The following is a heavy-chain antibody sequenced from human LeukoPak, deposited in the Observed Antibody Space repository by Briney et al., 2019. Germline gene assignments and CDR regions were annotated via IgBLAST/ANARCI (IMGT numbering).Heavy chain of an antibody. D-gene: IGHD3-3*01. CDR3: ARANYDFWSGWYY. Sequence: GESLKNSCKGSGYSFTSYWIGWVRQMPGKGLEWMGIIYPGDSDTRYSPSFQGQVTISADKSISTAYLQWSSLKASDTAIYYCARANYDFWSGWYYWGQGTLVTVSS. V-gene: IGHV5-51*01. CDR2: IYPGDSDT. CDR1: GYSFTSYW. J-gene: IGHJ4*02.